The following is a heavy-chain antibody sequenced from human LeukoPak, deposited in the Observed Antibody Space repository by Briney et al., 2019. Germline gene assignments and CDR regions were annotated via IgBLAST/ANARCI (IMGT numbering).Heavy chain of an antibody. CDR3: ARAFYCSSTSCWDP. CDR2: ISSSSSTI. V-gene: IGHV3-48*04. CDR1: GFTFSSYS. Sequence: GGSLRLSCAASGFTFSSYSMNWVRQAPGKGLEWVSYISSSSSTIYYADSVKGRFTISRDNAKNSLYLQMNSLRAEDTAVYYCARAFYCSSTSCWDPWGQGTLVTVSS. J-gene: IGHJ5*02. D-gene: IGHD2-2*01.